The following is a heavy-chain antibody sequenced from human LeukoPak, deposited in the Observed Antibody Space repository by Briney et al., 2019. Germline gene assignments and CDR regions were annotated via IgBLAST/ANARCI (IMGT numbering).Heavy chain of an antibody. CDR1: GFTFNNYG. Sequence: GGSLRLSCAASGFTFNNYGMQWVRQTPGKGLEWVSAISGSGGSTYYADSVKGRFTISRDNSKNTLYLQMNSLRAEDTAVYYCAKDSLGYSSSWFAYYMDVWGKGTTVTISS. CDR3: AKDSLGYSSSWFAYYMDV. J-gene: IGHJ6*03. V-gene: IGHV3-23*01. D-gene: IGHD6-13*01. CDR2: ISGSGGST.